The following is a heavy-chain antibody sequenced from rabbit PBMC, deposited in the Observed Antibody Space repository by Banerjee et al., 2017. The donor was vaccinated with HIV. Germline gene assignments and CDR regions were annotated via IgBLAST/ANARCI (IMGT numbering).Heavy chain of an antibody. J-gene: IGHJ4*01. CDR1: GFSFSGNYY. V-gene: IGHV1S40*01. CDR2: IVAGSDGLT. Sequence: QSLEESGGDLVKPGASLTLTCTASGFSFSGNYYMCWVRQAPRKGLEWIACIVAGSDGLTYYASWAKGPFTISKTSSTTVTLQMTSLTAADTATYFCARDLAGVIGWNFNLWGPGTLVTVS. D-gene: IGHD4-1*01. CDR3: ARDLAGVIGWNFNL.